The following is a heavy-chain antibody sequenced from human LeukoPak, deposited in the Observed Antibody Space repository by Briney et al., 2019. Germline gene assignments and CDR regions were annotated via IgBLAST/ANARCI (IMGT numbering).Heavy chain of an antibody. Sequence: PSETLSLTCTVSGGSISSHYWSWIRQPPGKGLEWIEYIYYSGSTNYNPSLKSRVTISVDTSKNQFSLKLSSVTAADTAVYYCARELRGIAIDYWGQGTLVTVSS. CDR2: IYYSGST. CDR1: GGSISSHY. J-gene: IGHJ4*02. CDR3: ARELRGIAIDY. V-gene: IGHV4-59*11. D-gene: IGHD6-13*01.